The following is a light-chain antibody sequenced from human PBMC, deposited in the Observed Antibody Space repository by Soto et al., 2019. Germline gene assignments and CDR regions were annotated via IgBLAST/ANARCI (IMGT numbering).Light chain of an antibody. CDR1: QSVRSNY. J-gene: IGKJ2*01. V-gene: IGKV3-20*01. Sequence: EIVLTQSPGTLSLSPGERATLSCRASQSVRSNYLAWYQQKPGQAPRLLIYGASSRATGIPDRFSGTGSGTDFTLTISRLEPEDFAVYYCQQYEGSPYTFGQGTKLEIK. CDR2: GAS. CDR3: QQYEGSPYT.